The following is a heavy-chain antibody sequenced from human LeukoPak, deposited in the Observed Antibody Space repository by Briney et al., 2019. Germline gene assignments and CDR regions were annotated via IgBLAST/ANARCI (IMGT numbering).Heavy chain of an antibody. D-gene: IGHD1-26*01. CDR2: ISSSGIST. Sequence: PGGSLRLSCAASGFTFSSYAMSWVRQAPGKGLGWVSSISSSGISTYYTDSVKGRFTISRDNSKNTLYLQMSSLRAEDTAVYYCAKGGATSASPSDYWGQGTLATVSS. CDR3: AKGGATSASPSDY. CDR1: GFTFSSYA. J-gene: IGHJ4*02. V-gene: IGHV3-23*01.